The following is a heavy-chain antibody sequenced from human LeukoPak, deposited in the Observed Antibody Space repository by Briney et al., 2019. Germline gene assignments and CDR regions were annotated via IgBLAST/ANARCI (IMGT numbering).Heavy chain of an antibody. D-gene: IGHD4-23*01. V-gene: IGHV3-73*01. J-gene: IGHJ6*02. CDR3: TRLSGGNSDSYYYGLDV. CDR1: GFPFSGSA. CDR2: IKTKAESYAT. Sequence: PGGSLKLSCAASGFPFSGSAIHWVRQASGKGLEWVARIKTKAESYATAYVASVKGRFTISRDDSKNTAYLQMDSLKTEDTAMYYYTRLSGGNSDSYYYGLDVWGQGTTVTVSS.